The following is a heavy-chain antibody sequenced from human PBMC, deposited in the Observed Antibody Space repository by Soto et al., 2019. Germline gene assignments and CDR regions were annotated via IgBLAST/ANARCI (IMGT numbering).Heavy chain of an antibody. J-gene: IGHJ4*02. Sequence: SETLSLTCTVSGGSISSYYWSWIRQPPGKGLEWIGYIYYSESTNYNPSLKSRVTISVDTSKNQFSLKLSSVTAADTAVYYCAREVRPYYYDSSGYYDYWGQGTLVTVS. CDR1: GGSISSYY. D-gene: IGHD3-22*01. CDR3: AREVRPYYYDSSGYYDY. CDR2: IYYSEST. V-gene: IGHV4-59*01.